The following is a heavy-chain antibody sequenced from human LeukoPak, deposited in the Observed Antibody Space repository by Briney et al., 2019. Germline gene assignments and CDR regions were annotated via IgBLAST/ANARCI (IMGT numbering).Heavy chain of an antibody. D-gene: IGHD1-7*01. Sequence: PSETLSLTCTVSGGSISSGPYYWNWIRQPAGKGLEWIGRIYTSGYTNYNPSLKSRVTISVDTSKNQFSLKLSSVTAADTAVYYCARLRDWNYRNYYYYMDVWGKGTTVTVSS. CDR2: IYTSGYT. V-gene: IGHV4-61*02. CDR3: ARLRDWNYRNYYYYMDV. J-gene: IGHJ6*03. CDR1: GGSISSGPYY.